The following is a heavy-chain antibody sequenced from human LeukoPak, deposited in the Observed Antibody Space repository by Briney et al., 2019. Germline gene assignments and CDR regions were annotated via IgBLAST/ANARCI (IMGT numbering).Heavy chain of an antibody. CDR1: GGSISSYY. Sequence: PSETLSLTCTVSGGSISSYYWSWIRQPPGKGLEWIGYIYYSGSTNYNPSLKSRVTISVDTSKNQFSLKLSSVTAADTAVYYCASAVIAAATPYYFDYWGQGTLVTVSS. CDR2: IYYSGST. D-gene: IGHD6-13*01. J-gene: IGHJ4*02. V-gene: IGHV4-59*08. CDR3: ASAVIAAATPYYFDY.